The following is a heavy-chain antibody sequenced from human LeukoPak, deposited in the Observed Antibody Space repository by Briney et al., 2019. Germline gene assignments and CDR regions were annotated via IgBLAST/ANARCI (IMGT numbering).Heavy chain of an antibody. V-gene: IGHV1-46*01. CDR3: AREACSGGSCYGDY. J-gene: IGHJ4*02. D-gene: IGHD2-15*01. CDR2: INPSGGST. Sequence: ASVKVSCKASGYTFTSYYMHWVRQAPGQGLEWMGIINPSGGSTSYAQKFQGRVTMTRDMSTSTVYMELRSLRSDDTAVYYCAREACSGGSCYGDYWGQGTLVTVSS. CDR1: GYTFTSYY.